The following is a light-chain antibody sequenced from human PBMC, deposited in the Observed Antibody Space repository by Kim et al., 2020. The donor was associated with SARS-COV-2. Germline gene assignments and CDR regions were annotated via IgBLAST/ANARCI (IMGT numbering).Light chain of an antibody. V-gene: IGKV3-20*01. J-gene: IGKJ4*01. CDR3: HQYGSSPLT. CDR1: QRVSSNQ. Sequence: SPGERATVSCRARQRVSSNQLAWYQQKSGEAPRLLIHSTSNRATDIPDRFSGSGSGTDFTLNISRLEPEDFAVYYCHQYGSSPLTFGGGTKVDIK. CDR2: STS.